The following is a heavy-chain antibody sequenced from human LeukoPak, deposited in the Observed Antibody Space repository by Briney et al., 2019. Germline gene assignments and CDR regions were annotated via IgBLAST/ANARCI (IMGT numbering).Heavy chain of an antibody. CDR3: AKTPPQEWLLSPGDY. V-gene: IGHV3-23*01. CDR2: ISGSGGST. J-gene: IGHJ4*02. D-gene: IGHD3-3*01. CDR1: GFSFSSYA. Sequence: GASLRLSCAASGFSFSSYAMSWVRQAPGKGLEWVSAISGSGGSTYYSDSVKGRFTISRDNSKNTLYLQMNSLRAEDTAVYYCAKTPPQEWLLSPGDYWGQGTLVTVSS.